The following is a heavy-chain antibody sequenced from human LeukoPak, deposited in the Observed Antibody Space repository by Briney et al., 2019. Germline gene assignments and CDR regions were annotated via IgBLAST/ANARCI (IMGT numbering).Heavy chain of an antibody. D-gene: IGHD6-13*01. CDR1: GYIFTSYD. J-gene: IGHJ5*02. V-gene: IGHV1-18*01. CDR3: ARQQLVPNWFDP. Sequence: APVKVSCKASGYIFTSYDISWVRQAPGQGLEWMGWIRSNDGHTKYAQKFQGRVTMTMDTFTTTFYMELRSLTSDDTAMYYCARQQLVPNWFDPWGQGTLVTVSS. CDR2: IRSNDGHT.